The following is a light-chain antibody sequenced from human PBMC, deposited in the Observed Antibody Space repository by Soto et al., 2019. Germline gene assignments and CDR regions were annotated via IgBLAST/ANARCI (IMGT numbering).Light chain of an antibody. CDR1: QSVTSSY. CDR2: GAS. CDR3: HQYGSSPLT. J-gene: IGKJ4*01. Sequence: EIVLTQSPGTLSLYPGERATLSCRASQSVTSSYLAWYQQKPGQAPRLLIYGASSRATGIPDRFSGSGSGTDFTLTISRLEPQDFAMYYCHQYGSSPLTFGGGTTVEIK. V-gene: IGKV3-20*01.